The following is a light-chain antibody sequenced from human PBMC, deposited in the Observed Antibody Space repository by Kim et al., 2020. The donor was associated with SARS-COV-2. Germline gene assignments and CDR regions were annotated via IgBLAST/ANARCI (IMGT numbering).Light chain of an antibody. Sequence: SASVGDRVTITCRASQDINRFLAWFQQTPGKVPKRLIYHASTLQSGVPSMFSGSGSGTEFSLTISSLQPEDFATYYCLPHKSYPYSFGQGTKLEI. J-gene: IGKJ2*03. CDR1: QDINRF. V-gene: IGKV1-17*03. CDR3: LPHKSYPYS. CDR2: HAS.